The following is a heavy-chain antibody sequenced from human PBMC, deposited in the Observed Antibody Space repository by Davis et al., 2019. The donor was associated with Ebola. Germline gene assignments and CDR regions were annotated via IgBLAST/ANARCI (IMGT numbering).Heavy chain of an antibody. D-gene: IGHD6-13*01. J-gene: IGHJ4*02. CDR2: ISAYNGQI. Sequence: ASVKVSCKASGYTFTSYYMHWVRQAPGQGLEWMGWISAYNGQIKYAQKFEGRVTMTTDTSTNTGYMELRSLKSDDTAMYYCAKDSSSLAYYDSAGYPFDHWGQGTLVTVSS. CDR3: AKDSSSLAYYDSAGYPFDH. V-gene: IGHV1-18*04. CDR1: GYTFTSYY.